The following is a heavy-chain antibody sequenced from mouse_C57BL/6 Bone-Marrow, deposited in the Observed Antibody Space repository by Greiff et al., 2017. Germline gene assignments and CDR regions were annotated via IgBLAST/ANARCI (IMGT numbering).Heavy chain of an antibody. J-gene: IGHJ2*01. V-gene: IGHV1-53*01. CDR3: ARESRSYAHSGFDY. CDR2: INPRNGGT. Sequence: VQLQQPGTELVKPGASVKLSCKASGYTFTSYWMHWVKKRPGQGLEWIGNINPRNGGTNYNEKFKNKATLTVDKSSSTAYMHLSILTSEDSAVYSCARESRSYAHSGFDYWGQGTTLTVSS. D-gene: IGHD1-1*01. CDR1: GYTFTSYW.